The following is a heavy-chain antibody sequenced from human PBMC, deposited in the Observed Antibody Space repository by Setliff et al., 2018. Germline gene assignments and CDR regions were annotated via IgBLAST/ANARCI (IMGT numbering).Heavy chain of an antibody. Sequence: PSETLSLTCTAYGGTFSDYYWTWIRQPPGKGLEWIGEINHSGTTNYNPSLKSRVTIALDTSRKQFSLKLTSVTAADTAVYYCVRDAGDGYGVDAYAGGGFDIWGQGTMVTVSS. CDR1: GGTFSDYY. V-gene: IGHV4-34*01. D-gene: IGHD4-17*01. J-gene: IGHJ3*02. CDR3: VRDAGDGYGVDAYAGGGFDI. CDR2: INHSGTT.